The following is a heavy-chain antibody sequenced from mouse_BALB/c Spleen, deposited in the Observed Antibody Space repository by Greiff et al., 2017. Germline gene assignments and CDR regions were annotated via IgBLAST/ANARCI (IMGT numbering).Heavy chain of an antibody. V-gene: IGHV3-2*02. Sequence: DVQLQESGPGLVKPSQSLSLTCTVTGYSITSDYAWNWIRQFPGNKLEWMGYISYSGSTSYNPSLKSRISITRDTSKNQFFLQLNSVTTEDTATYYCARAAARATGFAYWGQGTLVTVSA. D-gene: IGHD3-1*01. CDR1: GYSITSDYA. CDR3: ARAAARATGFAY. J-gene: IGHJ3*01. CDR2: ISYSGST.